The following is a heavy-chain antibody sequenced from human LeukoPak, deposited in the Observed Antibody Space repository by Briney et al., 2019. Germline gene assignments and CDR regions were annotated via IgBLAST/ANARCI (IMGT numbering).Heavy chain of an antibody. V-gene: IGHV1-3*01. CDR2: INADNGKT. J-gene: IGHJ3*02. CDR1: GYSFSSYT. Sequence: ASVKVSCKAPGYSFSSYTMHWVRQAPGQRLEWMGWINADNGKTKYSQKFQGRVTLTSDTSASTAYMELSSLRSEDTAVYYCARARVVTDTRGLDAFDIWGQGTMVTVSS. D-gene: IGHD2-21*02. CDR3: ARARVVTDTRGLDAFDI.